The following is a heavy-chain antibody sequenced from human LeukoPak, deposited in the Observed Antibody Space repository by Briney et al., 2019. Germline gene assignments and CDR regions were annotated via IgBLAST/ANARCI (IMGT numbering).Heavy chain of an antibody. J-gene: IGHJ5*02. D-gene: IGHD2-8*01. CDR3: AQNGQSGFSFDP. Sequence: SETLSLTCAVYGASLNGHYWSRIRQPPGKGLEWIGEGSDVGGTKYNPSLKSRVTISADTSKNQFSLKLSSVTAADTAVYYCAQNGQSGFSFDPWGQGTLVTVSS. CDR2: GSDVGGT. V-gene: IGHV4-34*01. CDR1: GASLNGHY.